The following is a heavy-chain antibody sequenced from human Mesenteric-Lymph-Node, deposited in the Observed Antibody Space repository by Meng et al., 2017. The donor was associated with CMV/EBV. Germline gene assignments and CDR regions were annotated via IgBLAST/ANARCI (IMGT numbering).Heavy chain of an antibody. V-gene: IGHV4-34*01. Sequence: SETLSLTCAVYGGSFSGYYGSWIRQPPGKGLEWIGEINHSGSTNYNPSLKSRVTISVDTSKNQFPLKLSSVTAADTAVYYCARDGDFWSGYPYFDHWGQGTLVTVSS. D-gene: IGHD3-3*01. J-gene: IGHJ4*02. CDR1: GGSFSGYY. CDR2: INHSGST. CDR3: ARDGDFWSGYPYFDH.